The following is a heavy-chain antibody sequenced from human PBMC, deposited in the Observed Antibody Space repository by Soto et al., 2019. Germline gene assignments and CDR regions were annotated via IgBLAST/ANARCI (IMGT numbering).Heavy chain of an antibody. CDR2: MYYSGSS. CDR1: GASMNNYC. J-gene: IGHJ4*02. Sequence: SETLSLTCSVSGASMNNYCGSWVRQPPGKGLEWIGYMYYSGSSNYNSSLKSRVTISVDTSKNQLSLKLSSVTAADTAVYYCVRSGHSFGGVVWGPGTMLTV. D-gene: IGHD3-16*01. CDR3: VRSGHSFGGVV. V-gene: IGHV4-59*01.